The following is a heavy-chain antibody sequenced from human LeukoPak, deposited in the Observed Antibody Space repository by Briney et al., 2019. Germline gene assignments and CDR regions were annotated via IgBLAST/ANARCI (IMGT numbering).Heavy chain of an antibody. J-gene: IGHJ4*02. D-gene: IGHD3-10*01. CDR1: GGSFSGYY. CDR3: ARRNAVRAHYYGSGSYSLSQTFDH. CDR2: INHSGST. V-gene: IGHV4-34*01. Sequence: PSETLSLTCAVYGGSFSGYYWSWIRQPPGKGLEWIGEINHSGSTNYNPSLKSRVTISVDTSKNQFSLKLSSVTAADTAVYYCARRNAVRAHYYGSGSYSLSQTFDHGGQGTLVTVSS.